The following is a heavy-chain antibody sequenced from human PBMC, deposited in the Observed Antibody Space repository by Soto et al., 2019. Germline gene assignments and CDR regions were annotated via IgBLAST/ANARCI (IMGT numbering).Heavy chain of an antibody. CDR1: GYTFTGYY. Sequence: ASVKVSCKASGYTFTGYYIHWVRQAPGQGLEWMGWINPNSGGTNYAQKFQGRVTMTRDTSISTAHMELSRLRSDDTAVYYCARALSLGIAAHPWGQGTLVTVSS. J-gene: IGHJ4*02. CDR2: INPNSGGT. CDR3: ARALSLGIAAHP. D-gene: IGHD6-6*01. V-gene: IGHV1-2*02.